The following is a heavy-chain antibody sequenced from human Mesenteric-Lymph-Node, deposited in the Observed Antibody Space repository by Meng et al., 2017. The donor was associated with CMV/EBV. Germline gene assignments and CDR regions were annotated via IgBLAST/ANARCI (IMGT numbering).Heavy chain of an antibody. V-gene: IGHV3-30*02. D-gene: IGHD2-2*01. J-gene: IGHJ5*02. CDR3: AKGRYCSSTSCYFGWFDP. Sequence: FSSYGMHGVRQAPGKGLEWVAFIRYDGSNKYYADSVKGRFTISRDNSKNTLYLQMNSLRAEDTAVYYCAKGRYCSSTSCYFGWFDPWGQGTLVTVSS. CDR2: IRYDGSNK. CDR1: FSSYG.